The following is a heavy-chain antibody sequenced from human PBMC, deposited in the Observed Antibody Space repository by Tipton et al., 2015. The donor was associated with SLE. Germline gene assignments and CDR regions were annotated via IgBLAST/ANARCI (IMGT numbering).Heavy chain of an antibody. V-gene: IGHV4-39*07. CDR2: IFYSGST. CDR1: GGSISISSYH. CDR3: ARGNKRTRGHDMVRGRLVPAYYNSYMDV. J-gene: IGHJ6*03. D-gene: IGHD3-10*01. Sequence: TLSLTCTVSGGSISISSYHWGWIRQPPGKGLEWIGCIFYSGSTNFNPSLKSRLSMSLVRSRNQFSLSLRSVIPADTGVFYCARGNKRTRGHDMVRGRLVPAYYNSYMDVWGKGTTVTVSS.